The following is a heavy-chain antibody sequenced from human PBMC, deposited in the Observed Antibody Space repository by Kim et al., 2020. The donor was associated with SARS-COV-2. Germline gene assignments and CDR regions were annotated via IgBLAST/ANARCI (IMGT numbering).Heavy chain of an antibody. CDR1: AFSFSDSY. D-gene: IGHD3-22*01. Sequence: GGSLRLSCEASAFSFSDSYINWIRRTPEKGLEWLSYISHTSRTIYYADSVRGRFTISRDNAKRSAFLQMDNLRIEDTGTYYCARRVWDGHGYPLFDFWG. CDR3: ARRVWDGHGYPLFDF. CDR2: ISHTSRTI. V-gene: IGHV3-11*01. J-gene: IGHJ3*01.